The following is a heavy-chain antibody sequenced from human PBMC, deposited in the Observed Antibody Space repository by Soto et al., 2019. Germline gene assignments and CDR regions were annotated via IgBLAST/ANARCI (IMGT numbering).Heavy chain of an antibody. CDR3: ASNARVGTMGRGVIPKYYMDV. D-gene: IGHD3-10*01. V-gene: IGHV4-34*01. Sequence: PSETLSLTCAVYGGSFSGYYWSWIRQPPGKGLEWIGEINHSGSTNYNPSLKSRVTISVDTSKNQFSLKLSSVTAADTAVYYCASNARVGTMGRGVIPKYYMDVWGKGTKVTVSS. CDR2: INHSGST. CDR1: GGSFSGYY. J-gene: IGHJ6*03.